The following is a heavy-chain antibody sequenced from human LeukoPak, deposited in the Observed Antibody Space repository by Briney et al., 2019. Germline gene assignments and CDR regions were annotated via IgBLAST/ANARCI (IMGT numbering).Heavy chain of an antibody. CDR1: GGSISGYY. J-gene: IGHJ4*02. CDR2: IYYSGST. CDR3: ARLRGNYFPDY. V-gene: IGHV4-59*01. Sequence: MSSETLSLTCTVSGGSISGYYWIWIRQSPGKGLEWIAYIYYSGSTNYNPSLKSRVTISVDTSKNQFSLRLSSVTAADTAVYFCARLRGNYFPDYWGQGTLVTVSS. D-gene: IGHD4-11*01.